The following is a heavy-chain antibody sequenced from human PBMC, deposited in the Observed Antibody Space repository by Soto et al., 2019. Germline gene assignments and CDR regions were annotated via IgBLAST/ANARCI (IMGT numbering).Heavy chain of an antibody. CDR2: IYYSGST. V-gene: IGHV4-39*01. Sequence: QLQLQESGPGLVKPSETLSLTCTVSGGSISSSSYYWGWIRQPPGKGLEWIGSIYYSGSTYYNPSLKSRVTISVDTSKNQFSLKPSSVTAADTAVYYCARLSFSGWYYFDYWGQGTLVTVSS. CDR1: GGSISSSSYY. J-gene: IGHJ4*02. CDR3: ARLSFSGWYYFDY. D-gene: IGHD6-19*01.